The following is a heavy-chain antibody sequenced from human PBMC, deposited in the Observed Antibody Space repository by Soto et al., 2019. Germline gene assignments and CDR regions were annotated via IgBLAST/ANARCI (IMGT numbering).Heavy chain of an antibody. CDR3: ARGNDLDSSGYYYGGGGWFDP. CDR2: IIPIFGTA. Sequence: QVQLVQSGAEVKKPGSSVKVSCKASGGTFSSYAISWVRQAPGQGLEWMGGIIPIFGTANYAQKFQGRVTITADESTSTAYRELSSLRSEETAGYYCARGNDLDSSGYYYGGGGWFDPWGQGTLVTVSS. J-gene: IGHJ5*02. CDR1: GGTFSSYA. D-gene: IGHD3-22*01. V-gene: IGHV1-69*01.